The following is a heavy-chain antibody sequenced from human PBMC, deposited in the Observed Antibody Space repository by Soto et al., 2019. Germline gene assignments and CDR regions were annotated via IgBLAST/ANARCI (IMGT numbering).Heavy chain of an antibody. CDR2: IYHSGST. Sequence: PSETLSLTCAVSGGSISSGGYSWSWIRQPPGKGLEWIGYIYHSGSTYYNPSLKSRVTISVDRSKNQFSLKLSSVTAADTAVYYCAGGDYYYYGMDVWGQGTTVTVSS. J-gene: IGHJ6*02. CDR1: GGSISSGGYS. V-gene: IGHV4-30-2*01. CDR3: AGGDYYYYGMDV.